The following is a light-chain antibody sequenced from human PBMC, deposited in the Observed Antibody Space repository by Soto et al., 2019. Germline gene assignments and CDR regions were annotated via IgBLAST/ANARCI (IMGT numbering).Light chain of an antibody. CDR2: RAS. CDR1: QSLLHRNGNNY. J-gene: IGKJ2*01. V-gene: IGKV2-28*01. Sequence: EIVMTQSPLSLPVTPGEPASISCRSSQSLLHRNGNNYFNWYLQKPGQSPQLLIYRASSLESGVPSRFSGSGSGTEFTLTISNLQPDDFATYYCQHHYPYSPETFGQGTKLEIK. CDR3: QHHYPYSPET.